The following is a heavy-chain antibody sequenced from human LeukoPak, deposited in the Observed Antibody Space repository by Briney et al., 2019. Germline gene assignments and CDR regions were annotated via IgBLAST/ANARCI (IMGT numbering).Heavy chain of an antibody. CDR3: ARAPLLRFLEWLPPDY. J-gene: IGHJ4*02. V-gene: IGHV1-8*02. D-gene: IGHD3-3*01. CDR1: GYTFTSYD. Sequence: GASVKVSCKASGYTFTSYDINSVRQATGQGLEWMGGMNPNSGNTGYAQKFQGRVTITRNTSISTAYMELSSLRSEDTAVYYCARAPLLRFLEWLPPDYWGQGTLVTVSS. CDR2: MNPNSGNT.